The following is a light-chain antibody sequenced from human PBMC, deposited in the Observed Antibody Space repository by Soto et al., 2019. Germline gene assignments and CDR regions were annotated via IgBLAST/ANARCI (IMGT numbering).Light chain of an antibody. CDR3: QQSYSTPPVT. J-gene: IGKJ3*01. Sequence: DIQMTQSPSSLSASVGDRVTITCRASQSISSYLNGYQQKPGKAPKLLIYAASSLQSGVPSRFSGSGSGTDLTLTISRLQPEDFATYDCQQSYSTPPVTVGAGTKVDI. CDR1: QSISSY. CDR2: AAS. V-gene: IGKV1-39*01.